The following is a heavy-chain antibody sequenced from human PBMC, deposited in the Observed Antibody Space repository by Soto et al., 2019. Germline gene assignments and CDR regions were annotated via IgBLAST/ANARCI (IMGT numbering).Heavy chain of an antibody. CDR2: ISTYNGDT. J-gene: IGHJ6*02. CDR3: ARQGSWPYYYYGLDV. CDR1: GYTFTTSG. Sequence: QVQLVQSGPEVKKPGASVKVSCEASGYTFTTSGISWVRQAPGQGLEWMGWISTYNGDTNSAQKFQGRVTMTADTSTGTACMELMSLKSDDTAVYYCARQGSWPYYYYGLDVWGQGTTVTVSS. V-gene: IGHV1-18*01. D-gene: IGHD1-26*01.